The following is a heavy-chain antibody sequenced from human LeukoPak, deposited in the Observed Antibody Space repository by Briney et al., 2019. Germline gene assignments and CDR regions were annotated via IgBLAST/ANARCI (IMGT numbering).Heavy chain of an antibody. Sequence: GSLRLSCAASGFTFSTCTMTWVRQAPGKGLEWVSSITSRSYIYYADSPKGRFTISRDNAQNSLYLQMNSLRSEDTAVYYCARAQSDSIFGVVISYNWFDPWGQGTLVTVSS. CDR2: ITSRSYI. D-gene: IGHD3-3*01. CDR1: GFTFSTCT. V-gene: IGHV3-21*04. J-gene: IGHJ5*02. CDR3: ARAQSDSIFGVVISYNWFDP.